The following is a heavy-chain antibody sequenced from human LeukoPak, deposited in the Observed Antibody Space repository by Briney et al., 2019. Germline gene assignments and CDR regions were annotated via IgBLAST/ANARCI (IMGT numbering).Heavy chain of an antibody. Sequence: PSGTLSLTCAVSGGSISSSYYWSWIRQPPGKGLEWIGYIYYSGNTYYNPSLKSRVTISVDTSKNQLSLKLSSVTAADTAVYYCARGKRDGNNYYWGQGTLVTVSS. CDR3: ARGKRDGNNYY. CDR2: IYYSGNT. V-gene: IGHV4-61*01. D-gene: IGHD5-24*01. CDR1: GGSISSSYY. J-gene: IGHJ4*02.